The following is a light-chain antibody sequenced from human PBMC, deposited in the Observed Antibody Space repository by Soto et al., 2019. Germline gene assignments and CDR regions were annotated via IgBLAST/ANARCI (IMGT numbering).Light chain of an antibody. CDR3: QQYNSYSPLT. CDR1: QSISGW. CDR2: DAS. Sequence: DIQMTQSPSTLSASVGDRVTISCRASQSISGWLAWYQQKPGKAPNLLIYDASTLESGVPSRFSGSGSGTEFILNISSRQPDDFATYYCQQYNSYSPLTFGGGTKVEIK. J-gene: IGKJ4*01. V-gene: IGKV1-5*01.